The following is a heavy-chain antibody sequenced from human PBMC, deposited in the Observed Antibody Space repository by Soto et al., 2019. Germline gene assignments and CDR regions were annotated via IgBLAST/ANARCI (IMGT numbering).Heavy chain of an antibody. CDR1: GFSLTTIVVG. CDR2: IYWNDDT. Sequence: GPTLVNPTQALTLTCTFSGFSLTTIVVGVGWIRQPPGKALEWLALIYWNDDTRYSPSLKNRFTITTDTSKNQVVLTMTDMDPVDTATYYCARRLTVVPLAFDLWGQGTMVTVSS. D-gene: IGHD3-10*01. V-gene: IGHV2-5*01. CDR3: ARRLTVVPLAFDL. J-gene: IGHJ3*01.